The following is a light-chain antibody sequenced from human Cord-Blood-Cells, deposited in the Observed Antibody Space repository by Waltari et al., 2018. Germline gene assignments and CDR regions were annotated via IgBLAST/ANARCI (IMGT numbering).Light chain of an antibody. J-gene: IGLJ2*01. Sequence: QSALTQPASVSGSPGQSITISCTGTSSDVGGYNLVSWYQQHPGKAPKRMIYEVSKRPSGVSNRFSGSKSGNTASLTISGLQAEDEADYYCCSYAGSSTLVFGGGTKLTVL. V-gene: IGLV2-23*02. CDR2: EVS. CDR3: CSYAGSSTLV. CDR1: SSDVGGYNL.